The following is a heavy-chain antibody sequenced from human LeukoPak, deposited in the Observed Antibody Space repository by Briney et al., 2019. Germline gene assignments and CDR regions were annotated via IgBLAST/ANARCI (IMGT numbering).Heavy chain of an antibody. V-gene: IGHV1-3*01. Sequence: ASVKVSCKASGYTFTSYAMHWVRQAPGQRLEWMGWINAGNGNTKYSQKFQGRVTITRDTSASTAYMELSSLRSEDTAVYYCARDYYDSSGYYEIEPYGMDVWGQGTTVTVSS. CDR1: GYTFTSYA. D-gene: IGHD3-22*01. CDR3: ARDYYDSSGYYEIEPYGMDV. CDR2: INAGNGNT. J-gene: IGHJ6*02.